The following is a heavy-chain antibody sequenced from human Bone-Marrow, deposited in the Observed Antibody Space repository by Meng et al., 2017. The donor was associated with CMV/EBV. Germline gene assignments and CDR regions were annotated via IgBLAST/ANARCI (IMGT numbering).Heavy chain of an antibody. CDR1: GYTFTGYY. D-gene: IGHD2-2*01. J-gene: IGHJ4*02. V-gene: IGHV1-46*01. CDR2: INPSGGST. CDR3: ASDLDIVVVPADIRWWGVGY. Sequence: ASVKVSCKASGYTFTGYYMHWVRQAPGQGLEWMGIINPSGGSTSYAQKFQGRVTMTRDTSTSTVYMELSSLRSEDTAVYYCASDLDIVVVPADIRWWGVGYWGQGTLVTVSS.